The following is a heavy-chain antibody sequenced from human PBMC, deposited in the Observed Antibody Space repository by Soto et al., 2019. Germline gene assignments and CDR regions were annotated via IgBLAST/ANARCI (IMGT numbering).Heavy chain of an antibody. D-gene: IGHD2-2*01. CDR3: AKDQYPGIGISLLYDL. CDR2: ISGSGGST. J-gene: IGHJ2*01. V-gene: IGHV3-23*01. Sequence: EVQLLESGGGLVQPGGSLRLSCAASGFTFSSYAMSWVRQAPGKGLEWVSAISGSGGSTYYEDSVKGRFTISRDNSKNTLYLQMNSLRAEDTAVYYCAKDQYPGIGISLLYDLWGRGTLVTVSS. CDR1: GFTFSSYA.